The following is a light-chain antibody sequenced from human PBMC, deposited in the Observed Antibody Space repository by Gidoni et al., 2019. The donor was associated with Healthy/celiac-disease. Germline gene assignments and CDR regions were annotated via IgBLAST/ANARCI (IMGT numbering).Light chain of an antibody. CDR1: LSVSSSS. CDR2: GAS. Sequence: EIVLTHSPGTLSLSPGERATLTCWASLSVSSSSLAWDQRKPGQAPSLLISGASSRATGIPDRFSGSGSGTDFTLTISRLEAEDFAVYYCQQYGSSPLTFGGGTKVEIK. CDR3: QQYGSSPLT. J-gene: IGKJ4*01. V-gene: IGKV3-20*01.